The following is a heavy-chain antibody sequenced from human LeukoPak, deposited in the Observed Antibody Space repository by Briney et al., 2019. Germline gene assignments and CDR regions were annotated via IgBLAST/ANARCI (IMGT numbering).Heavy chain of an antibody. CDR2: INHSGST. J-gene: IGHJ4*02. CDR3: ARGSAGYYDYVWGSYRSLPYFDY. D-gene: IGHD3-16*02. CDR1: GGSFSGYY. Sequence: PSETLSLTCAVYGGSFSGYYWSWIRQPPGKGLEWIGEINHSGSTNYNPSLKIRVTISVDTSKNQFSLKLSSVTAADTAVYYCARGSAGYYDYVWGSYRSLPYFDYWGQGTLVTVSS. V-gene: IGHV4-34*01.